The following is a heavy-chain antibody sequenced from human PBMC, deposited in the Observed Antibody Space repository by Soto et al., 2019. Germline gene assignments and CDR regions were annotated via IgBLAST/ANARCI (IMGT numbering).Heavy chain of an antibody. CDR1: GGSFSRYY. D-gene: IGHD4-17*01. CDR3: ARVRTETSTFHYYYAMDV. Sequence: QVQLQQWGAGLLKPSETLSLTCAVYGGSFSRYYWSWIRQPPGKGLEWIGEVNHSGRTNYNPSLKSRVTISVDTSKNQFSLMVRSVTAADTAVYYCARVRTETSTFHYYYAMDVWGQGTTVTVSS. V-gene: IGHV4-34*02. CDR2: VNHSGRT. J-gene: IGHJ6*02.